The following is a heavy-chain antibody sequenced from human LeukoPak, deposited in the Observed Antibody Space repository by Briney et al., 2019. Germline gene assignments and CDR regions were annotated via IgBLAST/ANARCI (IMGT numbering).Heavy chain of an antibody. CDR1: GYTFTSYG. V-gene: IGHV1-18*01. CDR3: ARDKNWKPDY. D-gene: IGHD1-1*01. Sequence: EASVKVSCKASGYTFTSYGISWVRQAPGQGLEWMGWVSAFNGNTNYAQQFQGRVTMTTDTSTSTAYMELRSLRSDDTAVYYCARDKNWKPDYWGQGTLVTVSS. J-gene: IGHJ4*02. CDR2: VSAFNGNT.